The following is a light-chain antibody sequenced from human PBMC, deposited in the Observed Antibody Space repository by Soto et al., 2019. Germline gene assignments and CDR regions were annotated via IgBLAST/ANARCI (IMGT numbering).Light chain of an antibody. CDR1: SSDVGGYNH. Sequence: QSVLTQPGSVSGSPGQSITISCTGTSSDVGGYNHVSWYQHYPGKAPKLIIYDVTNRPSGVSNRFSGSKSGNTASLTISGLQAEDEADYFCSSYTRSTIYVFGTGTKVTVL. CDR3: SSYTRSTIYV. V-gene: IGLV2-14*03. J-gene: IGLJ1*01. CDR2: DVT.